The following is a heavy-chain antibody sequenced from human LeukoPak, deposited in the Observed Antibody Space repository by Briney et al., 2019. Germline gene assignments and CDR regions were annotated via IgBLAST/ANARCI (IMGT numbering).Heavy chain of an antibody. CDR1: GFTFSNAW. V-gene: IGHV3-15*01. CDR2: IKSKTDGGTT. Sequence: GGSLRLSCAASGFTFSNAWMSWVRQAPGKGLEWVGRIKSKTDGGTTDYAAPVKGRFTISRDDSKNTLYLQMNSLRAEDTAVYYCARGPTVVTSYYYYGMDVWGQGTTVTVSS. J-gene: IGHJ6*02. CDR3: ARGPTVVTSYYYYGMDV. D-gene: IGHD4-23*01.